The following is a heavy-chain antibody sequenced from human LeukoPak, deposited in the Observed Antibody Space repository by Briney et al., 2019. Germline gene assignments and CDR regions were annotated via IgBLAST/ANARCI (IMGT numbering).Heavy chain of an antibody. V-gene: IGHV4-39*07. D-gene: IGHD4/OR15-4a*01. CDR1: GGSISSSSYY. CDR3: ARRAKGAYCFDC. CDR2: IYYGGST. J-gene: IGHJ4*02. Sequence: SETLSLTCTVSGGSISSSSYYGGWIRQPPGKGLEWIGSIYYGGSTYYNPSLKSRVTISVDTSKNQFSLKLSSVTAAVRAVYYCARRAKGAYCFDCWGEGGVVTVSS.